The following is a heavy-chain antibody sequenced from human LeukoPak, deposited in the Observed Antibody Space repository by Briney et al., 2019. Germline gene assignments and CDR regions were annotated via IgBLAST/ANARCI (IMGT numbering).Heavy chain of an antibody. CDR3: ARGGTTVTPGLLWFDP. J-gene: IGHJ5*02. D-gene: IGHD4-17*01. CDR2: IYYSGST. V-gene: IGHV4-59*11. CDR1: GGSISSHY. Sequence: KSWETLSLTCSVSGGSISSHYWSWVRQPPGEGLEWIGYIYYSGSTKYNPSLKSRVTISVDTSKNQFSLKLSSVTAADTAVYYCARGGTTVTPGLLWFDPWGQGTLVTVSS.